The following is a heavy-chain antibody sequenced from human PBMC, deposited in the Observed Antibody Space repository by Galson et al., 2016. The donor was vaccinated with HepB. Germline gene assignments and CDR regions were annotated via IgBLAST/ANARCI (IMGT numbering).Heavy chain of an antibody. J-gene: IGHJ5*02. CDR3: ARGVEVPVAGDWFDP. V-gene: IGHV6-1*01. CDR1: GGSISSGSYY. D-gene: IGHD2-2*01. Sequence: SETLSLTCTVSGGSISSGSYYWNWIRQSPSRGLEWLGRTYYRSKWYDDYAVSVKSRITIRSDTSRNQFSLQLNSVTPDDTAVYYCARGVEVPVAGDWFDPWGQGTLVTVSS. CDR2: TYYRSKWYD.